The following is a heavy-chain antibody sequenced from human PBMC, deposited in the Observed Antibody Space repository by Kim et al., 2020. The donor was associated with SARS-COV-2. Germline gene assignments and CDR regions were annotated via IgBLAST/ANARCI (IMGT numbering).Heavy chain of an antibody. CDR3: ARDRRSGSLYYYYGMDV. CDR2: ISYDGSNK. J-gene: IGHJ6*02. D-gene: IGHD3-10*01. V-gene: IGHV3-30-3*01. CDR1: GFTFSSYA. Sequence: GGSLRLSCAASGFTFSSYAMHWVRQAPGKGLEWVAVISYDGSNKYYADSVKGRFTISRDNSKNTLYLQMNSLRAEDTAVYYCARDRRSGSLYYYYGMDVWGQGTTVTVSS.